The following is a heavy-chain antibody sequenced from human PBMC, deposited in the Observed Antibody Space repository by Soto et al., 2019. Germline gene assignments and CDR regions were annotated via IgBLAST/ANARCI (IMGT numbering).Heavy chain of an antibody. CDR2: INHSGST. Sequence: PETLSLACAVDDRSSSGYYRSWIRQPPGKGLEWIGEINHSGSTNYNPSLKSRVTISVDTSKNQFSLKLSSVPAADTAVYYCARVSGIFFFCMD. D-gene: IGHD3-10*01. V-gene: IGHV4-34*01. CDR1: DRSSSGYY. J-gene: IGHJ6*01. CDR3: ARVSGIFFFCMD.